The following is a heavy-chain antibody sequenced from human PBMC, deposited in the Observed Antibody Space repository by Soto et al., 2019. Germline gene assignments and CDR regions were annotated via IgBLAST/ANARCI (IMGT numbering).Heavy chain of an antibody. CDR3: ARDRGGYWSGGSCSEAWFGT. J-gene: IGHJ5*02. V-gene: IGHV4-39*02. Sequence: SETLSLTGTVSGRSISSSSYYWGWIRQPPGKGLEWIGRIYYSGSTYYNPSLNRRVTISYMQLSRQRSEDTAVYYCARDRGGYWSGGSCSEAWFGTWSQGTLVTVSS. CDR2: IYYSGST. D-gene: IGHD2-15*01. CDR1: GRSISSSSYY.